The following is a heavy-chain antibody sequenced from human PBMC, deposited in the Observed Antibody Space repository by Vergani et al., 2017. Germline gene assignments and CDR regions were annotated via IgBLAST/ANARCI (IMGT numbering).Heavy chain of an antibody. Sequence: QVQLVQSGAEVKKPGSSVKVSCKASGGTFSSYAISWVRQAPGQGLEWMGGINPNSGGTNYAQKFQGRVTITRDTSISTAYMELSRLRSDDTAVYYCAREVGVVAATPGVKLDAFDIGGQGTMVTVSS. CDR1: GGTFSSYA. V-gene: IGHV1-2*02. CDR2: INPNSGGT. J-gene: IGHJ3*02. D-gene: IGHD2-15*01. CDR3: AREVGVVAATPGVKLDAFDI.